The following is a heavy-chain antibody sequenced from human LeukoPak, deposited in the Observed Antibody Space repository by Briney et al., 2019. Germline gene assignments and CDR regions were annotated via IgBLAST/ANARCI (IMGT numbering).Heavy chain of an antibody. J-gene: IGHJ5*02. CDR2: IHYSGST. D-gene: IGHD3-22*01. V-gene: IGHV4-59*01. CDR1: GGSISSYY. Sequence: PSETLSLTCTVSGGSISSYYWSWIRQPPGKGLEWIGYIHYSGSTNYNPSLKSRVTISVDTSKNQFSLKLSSVTAADTAVYYCARDGYYYDSSGYSPWGQGTLVTVSS. CDR3: ARDGYYYDSSGYSP.